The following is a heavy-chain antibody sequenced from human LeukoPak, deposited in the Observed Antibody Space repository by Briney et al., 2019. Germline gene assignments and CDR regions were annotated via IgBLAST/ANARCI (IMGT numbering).Heavy chain of an antibody. Sequence: SETLSLTCSVSGASISSYYWSWIRQPPGKGLEWIGYIYYSGSTNYNPSLKSRVTISADTSRNQFSLRLSSVTAADTAVYYCARDKVGGTGSFDYWGRGTLVTVSS. V-gene: IGHV4-59*01. CDR2: IYYSGST. CDR1: GASISSYY. D-gene: IGHD1-26*01. J-gene: IGHJ4*02. CDR3: ARDKVGGTGSFDY.